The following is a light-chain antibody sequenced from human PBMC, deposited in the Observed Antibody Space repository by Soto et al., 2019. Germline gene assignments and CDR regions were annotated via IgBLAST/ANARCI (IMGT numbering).Light chain of an antibody. CDR1: QSISNY. V-gene: IGKV1-39*01. CDR2: AAS. CDR3: HQTYSNPRT. Sequence: DIQMTQSPSSLSASVGDRVTITCRASQSISNYLNWYQQKPGKAPDLLIYAASSLQSGVPSRFSGSGSGTDFTLTISSLQPEDSATYYCHQTYSNPRTFDQGTKVEIK. J-gene: IGKJ1*01.